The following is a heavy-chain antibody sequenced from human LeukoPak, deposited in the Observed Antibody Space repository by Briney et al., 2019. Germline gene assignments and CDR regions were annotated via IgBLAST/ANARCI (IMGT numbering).Heavy chain of an antibody. V-gene: IGHV3-49*04. CDR3: TSTSIAAS. D-gene: IGHD6-6*01. J-gene: IGHJ4*02. CDR2: IRSKAYGGTT. CDR1: GFTFGDYA. Sequence: GGSLRLSCTASGFTFGDYAMSWGRQAPGKGLEWVGFIRSKAYGGTTEYAASVKGRFTISRDDSKSIAYLQMNSLKTEDTAVYYCTSTSIAASWGQGTLVTVSS.